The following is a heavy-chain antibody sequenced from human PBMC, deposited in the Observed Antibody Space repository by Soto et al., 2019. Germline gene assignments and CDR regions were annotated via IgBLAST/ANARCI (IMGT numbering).Heavy chain of an antibody. Sequence: GASVKVSCKASGYTFISYYMHWVRQAPGQGLEWMGIINPNNDNTGYEQKFQGRVTMTRNTSTSTVYMELSSLRSDDTAVYYCARGQDAFDIWGQGTMVTVSS. J-gene: IGHJ3*02. CDR1: GYTFISYY. CDR2: INPNNDNT. V-gene: IGHV1-46*01. CDR3: ARGQDAFDI.